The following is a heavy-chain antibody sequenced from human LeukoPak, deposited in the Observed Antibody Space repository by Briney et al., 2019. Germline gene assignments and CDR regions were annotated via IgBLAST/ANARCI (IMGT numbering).Heavy chain of an antibody. CDR3: AKDDSYFDWSNTDY. CDR1: GFTFSSYG. J-gene: IGHJ4*02. CDR2: ISYDGSNK. D-gene: IGHD3-9*01. V-gene: IGHV3-30*18. Sequence: PGGSLRLSCAASGFTFSSYGMHWVRQAPGKGLEWVAVISYDGSNKYYADSVKGRFTISRDNSKNTLYLQVNSLRAEDTAVYYCAKDDSYFDWSNTDYWGQGTLVTVSS.